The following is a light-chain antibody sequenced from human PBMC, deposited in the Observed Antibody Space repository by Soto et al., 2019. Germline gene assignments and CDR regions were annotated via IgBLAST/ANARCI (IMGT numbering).Light chain of an antibody. Sequence: QSVLTQPPSASGTPGQRVTISCSGSSSNIGSNYVYWYQQLPGTAPKLLIYRNNQRPSAVPDRFSGSKSGTSASLAISGLRSEDEADYYCAAWDDSLSDPYVFGTGTKVTVL. J-gene: IGLJ1*01. CDR1: SSNIGSNY. V-gene: IGLV1-47*01. CDR2: RNN. CDR3: AAWDDSLSDPYV.